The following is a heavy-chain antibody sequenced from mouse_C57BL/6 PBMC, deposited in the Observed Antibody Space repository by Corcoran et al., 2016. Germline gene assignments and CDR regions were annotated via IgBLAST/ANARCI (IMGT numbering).Heavy chain of an antibody. CDR3: ARCDDGSYYLDF. CDR1: GYTFTTYG. D-gene: IGHD2-3*01. V-gene: IGHV9-3*01. CDR2: INTYSGVP. Sequence: QIQLVQSGPELKKPGETVKISCKASGYTFTTYGMSWVKQAPGKGLKWMGWINTYSGVPTYADDFKGRFAFSLETSASTAYLQINNLKNEDTATYFGARCDDGSYYLDFWGQGTTLTVSS. J-gene: IGHJ2*01.